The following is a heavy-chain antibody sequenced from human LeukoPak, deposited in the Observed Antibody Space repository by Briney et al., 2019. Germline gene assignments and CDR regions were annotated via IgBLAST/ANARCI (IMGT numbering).Heavy chain of an antibody. J-gene: IGHJ5*02. CDR2: INHSGST. CDR3: ARRPRAGWFDP. V-gene: IGHV4-34*01. CDR1: GGSFSGYY. Sequence: SETLSLTCAVYGGSFSGYYWSWIRQPPGKGLEWIGEINHSGSTYYNPSLKSRVTISVDTSKNQFSLKLSSVTAADTAVYYCARRPRAGWFDPWGQGTLVTVSS.